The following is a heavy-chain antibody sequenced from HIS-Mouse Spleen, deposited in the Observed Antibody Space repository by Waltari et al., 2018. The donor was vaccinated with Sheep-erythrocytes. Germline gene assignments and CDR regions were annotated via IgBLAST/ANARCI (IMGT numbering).Heavy chain of an antibody. D-gene: IGHD3-22*01. CDR3: AREGYDSSGYYPDY. J-gene: IGHJ4*02. Sequence: SYDGSNKYYADSVKGRFTISRDNSKNTLYLQMNSLRAEDTAVYYCAREGYDSSGYYPDYWGQGTLVTVSS. CDR2: SYDGSNK. V-gene: IGHV3-30-3*01.